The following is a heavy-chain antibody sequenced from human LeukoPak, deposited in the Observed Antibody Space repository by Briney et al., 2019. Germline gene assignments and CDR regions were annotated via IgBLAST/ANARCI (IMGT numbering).Heavy chain of an antibody. Sequence: SVKVSCKASGGTFSSYAISWVRQAPGQGLEWMGRIIPILGIANYAQKFQGRVTITADKSTSTAYMELSGLRSEDTAVYYCARKDCSSTSCYLFGMDVWGQGTTVTVSS. J-gene: IGHJ6*02. D-gene: IGHD2-2*01. CDR3: ARKDCSSTSCYLFGMDV. V-gene: IGHV1-69*04. CDR1: GGTFSSYA. CDR2: IIPILGIA.